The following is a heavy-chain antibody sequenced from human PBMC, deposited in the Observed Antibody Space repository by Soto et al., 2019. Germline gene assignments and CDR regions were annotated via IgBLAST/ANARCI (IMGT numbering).Heavy chain of an antibody. Sequence: LSLTCTVSGGSISSSSYYWGWIRQPPGKGLEWIGSIYYSGSTYYNPSLKSRVTISVDTSKNQFSLKLSSVTAADTAVYYCARPGYSSSWYQIWGQGTLVTVSS. CDR2: IYYSGST. D-gene: IGHD6-13*01. V-gene: IGHV4-39*01. CDR1: GGSISSSSYY. CDR3: ARPGYSSSWYQI. J-gene: IGHJ4*02.